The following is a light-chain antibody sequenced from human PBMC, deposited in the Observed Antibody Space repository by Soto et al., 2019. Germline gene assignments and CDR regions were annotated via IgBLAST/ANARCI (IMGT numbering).Light chain of an antibody. J-gene: IGLJ1*01. CDR3: QSYDNSLSGFV. V-gene: IGLV1-40*01. CDR2: GNN. CDR1: SSNIGARFD. Sequence: QSELTQPPSVSGAPGQRVTFSCTGSSSNIGARFDVHWYQQVPGTAPKLLIYGNNNRPSGVPDRFSGSKSGTSASLAITGLQAEDEGDYYCQSYDNSLSGFVFGTGTKVTVL.